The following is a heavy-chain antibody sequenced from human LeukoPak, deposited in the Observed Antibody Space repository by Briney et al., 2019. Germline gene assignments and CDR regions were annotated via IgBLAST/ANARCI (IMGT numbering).Heavy chain of an antibody. D-gene: IGHD6-13*01. CDR3: ASLEGSSTWCYFVY. J-gene: IGHJ4*02. CDR2: IYPGDSDT. V-gene: IGHV5-51*01. CDR1: GYTFTSYW. Sequence: GESLQISCKASGYTFTSYWIGWVRQMPGKGLEWMGIIYPGDSDTRYSPSFEGQVTISADKSINTAYLQWSRLKASDTAMYYCASLEGSSTWCYFVYWGQGTLVTVSS.